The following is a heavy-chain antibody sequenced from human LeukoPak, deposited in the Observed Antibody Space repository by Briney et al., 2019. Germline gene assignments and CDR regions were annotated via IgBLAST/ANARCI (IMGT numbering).Heavy chain of an antibody. CDR3: ARRAGAYSHPYDY. CDR1: GFTFDDYW. CDR2: INQDGSEK. D-gene: IGHD4/OR15-4a*01. J-gene: IGHJ4*02. V-gene: IGHV3-7*03. Sequence: GGSLRLSCGASGFTFDDYWMSWVRQAPGQGLEWVANINQDGSEKYYLDSAKGRFTISRDNSKNTLYLQMNSLRAEDTAVYYCARRAGAYSHPYDYWGQGTLVTVSS.